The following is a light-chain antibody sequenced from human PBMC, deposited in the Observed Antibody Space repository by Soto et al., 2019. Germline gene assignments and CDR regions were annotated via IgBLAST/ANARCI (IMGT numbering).Light chain of an antibody. V-gene: IGKV3-15*01. CDR2: GAS. J-gene: IGKJ5*01. CDR1: QSVGSN. Sequence: EIVLTQSPGTLSLSPGERATLCCRASQSVGSNSLAWNQQKPGQAPRLLIYGASTRATGIPARFSGSGSGTEFTLTISSLQSEDFAVYYCQQYNNWPRFGQGTRLEIK. CDR3: QQYNNWPR.